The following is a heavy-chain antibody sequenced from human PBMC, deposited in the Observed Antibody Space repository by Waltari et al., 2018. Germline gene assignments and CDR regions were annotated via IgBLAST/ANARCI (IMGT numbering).Heavy chain of an antibody. CDR2: INPNSGGT. V-gene: IGHV1-2*06. CDR3: ARDARLLWFGELPAWGSYTSFDP. Sequence: QVQLVQSGAEVKKPGASVKVSCKASGYTFTGYYMHWVRQAPGQGLEWMGRINPNSGGTNYAQKFQGRVTMTRDTSISTAYMELSRLRSDDTAVYYCARDARLLWFGELPAWGSYTSFDPWGQGTLVTVSS. J-gene: IGHJ5*02. CDR1: GYTFTGYY. D-gene: IGHD3-10*01.